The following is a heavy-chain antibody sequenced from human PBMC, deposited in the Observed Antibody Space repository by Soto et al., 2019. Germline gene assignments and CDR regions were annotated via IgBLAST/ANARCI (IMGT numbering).Heavy chain of an antibody. Sequence: ASVKVSCKASGYTFTSYGISWVRQAPGQGLEWMGWISAYNGNTNYAQKLQGRVTMTTDTSTSTAYMELRSLRSDDTAVYYCAIIAVAGTYCYYGMDVWGQGTTVTVSS. V-gene: IGHV1-18*01. J-gene: IGHJ6*02. D-gene: IGHD6-19*01. CDR1: GYTFTSYG. CDR3: AIIAVAGTYCYYGMDV. CDR2: ISAYNGNT.